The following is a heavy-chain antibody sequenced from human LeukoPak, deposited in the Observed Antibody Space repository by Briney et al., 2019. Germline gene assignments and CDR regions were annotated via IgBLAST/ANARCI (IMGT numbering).Heavy chain of an antibody. CDR3: ARAKAVAGTQDGYYYYYYMDV. V-gene: IGHV3-7*01. CDR2: IKQDGSEK. D-gene: IGHD6-19*01. Sequence: GGSLRLSCAASGFTFNNAWMSWVRQAPGKGLEWVANIKQDGSEKYYVDSVKGRFTISRDNAKNSLYLQMNSLRAEDTAVYYCARAKAVAGTQDGYYYYYYMDVWGKGTTVTVSS. CDR1: GFTFNNAW. J-gene: IGHJ6*03.